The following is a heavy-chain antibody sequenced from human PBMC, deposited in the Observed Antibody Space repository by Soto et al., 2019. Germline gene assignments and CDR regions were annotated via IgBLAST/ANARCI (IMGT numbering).Heavy chain of an antibody. J-gene: IGHJ4*02. CDR1: GGSISSGDYY. V-gene: IGHV4-30-4*01. CDR2: IYYRGST. D-gene: IGHD2-15*01. Sequence: QVQLQESGPGLVKPSQTLSLTCTVSGGSISSGDYYWSWIRQPPGKGLEWIGYIYYRGSTYYNPSLKGRVTIAVDTSKNQFSLKLSSVTAADTAVYYCARARGARYFDYWGQGTLVTVSS. CDR3: ARARGARYFDY.